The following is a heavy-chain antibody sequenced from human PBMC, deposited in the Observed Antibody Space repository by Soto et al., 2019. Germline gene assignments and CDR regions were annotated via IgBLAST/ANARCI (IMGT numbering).Heavy chain of an antibody. J-gene: IGHJ4*02. CDR1: GGSFSGYY. D-gene: IGHD7-27*01. CDR2: INHSGST. Sequence: QVQLQQWGAGLLKPSETLSLTCAVYGGSFSGYYWSWIRQPPGKGLEWIGEINHSGSTNYNPSLKSRVTISVDTSKNQFSLKLSSVTAADTAVYYCARDANLSYRDYWGQGTLVTVSS. V-gene: IGHV4-34*01. CDR3: ARDANLSYRDY.